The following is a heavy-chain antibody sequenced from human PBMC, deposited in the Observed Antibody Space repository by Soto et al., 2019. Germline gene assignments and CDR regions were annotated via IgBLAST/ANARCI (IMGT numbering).Heavy chain of an antibody. CDR3: AREVGPFDY. CDR2: IWNDGSNK. Sequence: QVQLVESGGGVVQPGRSLRLSCAASGFIFSTYGMHWVRQAPGKGLEWVAVIWNDGSNKYYADSVKGRLTIYRDNSKNTLYLQMNSLRAEDTAVYYCAREVGPFDYWGQGTLVTVSS. V-gene: IGHV3-33*01. J-gene: IGHJ4*02. CDR1: GFIFSTYG. D-gene: IGHD1-26*01.